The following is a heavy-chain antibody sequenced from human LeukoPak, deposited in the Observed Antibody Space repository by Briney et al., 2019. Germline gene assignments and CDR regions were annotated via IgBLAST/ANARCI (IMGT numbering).Heavy chain of an antibody. CDR3: ARDGIVGAPLSPYYMDV. CDR1: GFTFSNYW. J-gene: IGHJ6*03. D-gene: IGHD1-26*01. Sequence: PGGSLRLSCAASGFTFSNYWMIWVRQAPGKGLEWVAGIMQDGSVKYYVDSVKGRFTISRDNAKNSLYLQMNSLRVEDTAVYYCARDGIVGAPLSPYYMDVWGKGTTVTVSS. CDR2: IMQDGSVK. V-gene: IGHV3-7*01.